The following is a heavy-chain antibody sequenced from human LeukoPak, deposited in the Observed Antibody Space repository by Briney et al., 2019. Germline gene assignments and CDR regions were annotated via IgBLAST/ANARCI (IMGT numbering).Heavy chain of an antibody. Sequence: GGSLRLSCAASGFMFSDYWMSWIRQAPGKGLEWVSYISSSGSTIYYADSVKGRFTISRDNAKNSLYLQMNSLRAEDTAVYYCARGTFGCSGGSCYSKAYDYWGQGTLVTVSS. V-gene: IGHV3-11*01. CDR1: GFMFSDYW. CDR2: ISSSGSTI. J-gene: IGHJ4*02. D-gene: IGHD2-15*01. CDR3: ARGTFGCSGGSCYSKAYDY.